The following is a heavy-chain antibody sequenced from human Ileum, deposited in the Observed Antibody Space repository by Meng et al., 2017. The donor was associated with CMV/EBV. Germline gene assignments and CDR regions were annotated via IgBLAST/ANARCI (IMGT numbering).Heavy chain of an antibody. CDR2: IGTGGDT. CDR3: AREPMYTSAWFDALDI. J-gene: IGHJ3*02. V-gene: IGHV3-13*01. CDR1: GFTFSAYD. Sequence: GASLKISCATSGFTFSAYDFHWVRQAPGKGLEWVSAIGTGGDTYYLGSVKGRFTISREDAKNSLYLQMNSLSAGDTAVYYCAREPMYTSAWFDALDIWGQGTVVTVSS. D-gene: IGHD6-19*01.